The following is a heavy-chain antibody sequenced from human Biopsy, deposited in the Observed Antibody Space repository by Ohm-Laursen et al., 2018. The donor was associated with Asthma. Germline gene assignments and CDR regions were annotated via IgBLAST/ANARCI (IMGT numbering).Heavy chain of an antibody. J-gene: IGHJ6*02. CDR1: GGSMTPTSHY. D-gene: IGHD3-3*01. Sequence: SVTLSLTCTVSGGSMTPTSHYWDWIRQAPGKGLEWVGHISYGRKTSYNPSLKNRVTISRDTSNNHFSLRLPSVTAADTAVYFCARRITIFGVVQKDHGMDAWGQGTTVIVSS. V-gene: IGHV4-39*02. CDR3: ARRITIFGVVQKDHGMDA. CDR2: ISYGRKT.